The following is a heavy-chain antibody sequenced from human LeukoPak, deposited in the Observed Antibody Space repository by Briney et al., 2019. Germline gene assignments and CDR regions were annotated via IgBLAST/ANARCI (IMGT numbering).Heavy chain of an antibody. Sequence: GGSLRLSCAASGFTFSSYWMRWVRQAPGKGLVWVSRINSDGSSTSYADSVKGRFTISRDNAKNTLFLQMNGLRAEDTAVYYCARDGYCSGGSCPDFDYWGQGTLVTVSS. V-gene: IGHV3-74*01. CDR1: GFTFSSYW. D-gene: IGHD2-15*01. J-gene: IGHJ4*02. CDR2: INSDGSST. CDR3: ARDGYCSGGSCPDFDY.